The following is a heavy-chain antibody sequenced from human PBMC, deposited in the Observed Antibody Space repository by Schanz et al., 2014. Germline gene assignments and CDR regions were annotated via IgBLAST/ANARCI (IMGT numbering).Heavy chain of an antibody. CDR2: ISPYTGNT. D-gene: IGHD5-18*01. CDR3: ARGGYSYALSAFDI. CDR1: GYTFSDYG. Sequence: QVQLVQSGDEVKKPGASVKVSCKTSGYTFSDYGITWVRQAPGQGLEWVGWISPYTGNTHYFDKMEGRVTMTTDTSTSTAYMELRSLRSDDTAMYYCARGGYSYALSAFDIWGQGTMVTVSS. V-gene: IGHV1-18*01. J-gene: IGHJ3*02.